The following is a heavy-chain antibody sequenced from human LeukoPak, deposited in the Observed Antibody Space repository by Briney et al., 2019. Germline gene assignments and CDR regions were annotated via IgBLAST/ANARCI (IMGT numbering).Heavy chain of an antibody. V-gene: IGHV3-30*04. D-gene: IGHD4-17*01. CDR2: ISYDGSTK. Sequence: GGSLTLSCADPRYTSSESGVYCVCQAPGKGLEWVAFISYDGSTKYNVDSVKGRFSISRDNSKNTLHLQMNNLRAEDTALYYYASDDYGFDPWRQGTLVTVSS. CDR3: ASDDYGFDP. CDR1: RYTSSESG. J-gene: IGHJ5*02.